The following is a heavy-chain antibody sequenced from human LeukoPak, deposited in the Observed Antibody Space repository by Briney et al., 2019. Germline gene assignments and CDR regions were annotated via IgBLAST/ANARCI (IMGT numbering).Heavy chain of an antibody. CDR1: GFTFSDHY. J-gene: IGHJ4*02. D-gene: IGHD3-10*01. CDR2: ISSSGNSI. Sequence: GGSLRLSCAASGFTFSDHYMSWIRQAPGKGLEWVSYISSSGNSIYHADSVKGRFTISRDNAKNSLYLQMNSLRAEDTALYYCAKDHSAMVRGAAGYWGQGTLVTVSS. CDR3: AKDHSAMVRGAAGY. V-gene: IGHV3-11*01.